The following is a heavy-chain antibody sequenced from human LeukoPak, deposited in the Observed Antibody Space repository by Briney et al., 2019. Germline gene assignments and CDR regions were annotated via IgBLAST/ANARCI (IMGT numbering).Heavy chain of an antibody. J-gene: IGHJ6*03. CDR3: ARLLVPATGYYMDV. Sequence: GGSLRLSCAASGFTFSSYSMNWVRQAPGKGLEWVSSISSSSSYIYYADSVKGRFTISRDNAKNSLYLQMNSLRAEDTAVYYCARLLVPATGYYMDVWGKGTTVTISS. D-gene: IGHD2-2*01. CDR2: ISSSSSYI. CDR1: GFTFSSYS. V-gene: IGHV3-21*01.